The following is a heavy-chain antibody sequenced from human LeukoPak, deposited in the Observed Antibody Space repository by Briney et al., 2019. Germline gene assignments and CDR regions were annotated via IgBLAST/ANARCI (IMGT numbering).Heavy chain of an antibody. V-gene: IGHV4-39*01. CDR2: IYYSGST. CDR3: ARGPWSSCSSTSCYAFHY. Sequence: SETLSLTCTVSGGSISSSSYYWGWIRQPPGKGLEWIGSIYYSGSTYYNPSLKSRVTISVDTSKNQFSLKLSSVTAADTAVYYCARGPWSSCSSTSCYAFHYWGQGTLVTVSS. J-gene: IGHJ4*02. D-gene: IGHD2-2*01. CDR1: GGSISSSSYY.